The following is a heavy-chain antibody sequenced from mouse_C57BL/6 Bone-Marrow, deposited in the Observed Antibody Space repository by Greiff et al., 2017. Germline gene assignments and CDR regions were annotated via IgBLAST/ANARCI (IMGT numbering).Heavy chain of an antibody. CDR3: ARSRYYGSHFDY. V-gene: IGHV14-3*01. J-gene: IGHJ2*01. Sequence: VHVKQSVAELVRPWASVKLSCTASGFNIKNTYMHWVKQRPEQGLEWIGRIDPANGNTKYAPKFQGKATITADTSSNTAYLQLSSLTSEDTAIYYCARSRYYGSHFDYWGQGTTLTVSS. CDR2: IDPANGNT. D-gene: IGHD1-1*01. CDR1: GFNIKNTY.